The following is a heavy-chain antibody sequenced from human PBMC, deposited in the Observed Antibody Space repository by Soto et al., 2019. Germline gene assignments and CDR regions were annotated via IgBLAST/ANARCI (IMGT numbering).Heavy chain of an antibody. CDR1: GFTVSSNY. V-gene: IGHV3-53*01. J-gene: IGHJ6*02. D-gene: IGHD3-10*01. Sequence: GGSLRLSCAASGFTVSSNYMSWVRQAPGKGLEWVSVIYSGGSTYYADSVKGRFTISRDNSKNTLYLQMNSLRAEDTAVYYCGCGSGSYYTYYYYGMDVWGQGTTVTVSS. CDR2: IYSGGST. CDR3: GCGSGSYYTYYYYGMDV.